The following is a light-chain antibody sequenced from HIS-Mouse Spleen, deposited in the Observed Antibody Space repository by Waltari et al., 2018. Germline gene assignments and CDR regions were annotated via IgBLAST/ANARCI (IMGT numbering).Light chain of an antibody. J-gene: IGLJ3*02. CDR2: STT. CDR3: VLYMGSGIWV. Sequence: QTVVTQEPSFSVSPGGTVTLTCGLSSGSVSTSYYPSWYQQTPGQAPRTLIYSTTTRSCGVPDRFSGSILGNKAALTITGAQADDESDYYCVLYMGSGIWVFGGGTKLTVL. V-gene: IGLV8-61*01. CDR1: SGSVSTSYY.